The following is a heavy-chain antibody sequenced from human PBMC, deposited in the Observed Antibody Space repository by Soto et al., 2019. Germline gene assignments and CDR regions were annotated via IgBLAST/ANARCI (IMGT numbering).Heavy chain of an antibody. CDR3: TSLYYGH. J-gene: IGHJ4*02. V-gene: IGHV3-15*01. CDR1: EFTFTYAW. CDR2: IKSKTDGGTT. Sequence: GGSLRLSCAASEFTFTYAWMSWVRQAPGKGLEWVGRIKSKTDGGTTDYAAPVKGRFTISRDESQNTLYLQMNSLKTEDTAVYYCTSLYYGHWGQGTLVTVSS. D-gene: IGHD3-16*02.